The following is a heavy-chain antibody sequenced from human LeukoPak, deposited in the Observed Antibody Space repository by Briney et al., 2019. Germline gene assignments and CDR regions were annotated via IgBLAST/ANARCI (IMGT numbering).Heavy chain of an antibody. D-gene: IGHD3-10*01. CDR3: ARGGSGSYFSWLDP. Sequence: ASVKVSCKASGYTFTGYYIHWVRQAPGQGLECVGWINPNSGGTHYAQKFQGRVTMTRDTSISTAYMELSRLRSDDTAVYYCARGGSGSYFSWLDPWGQGTLVTVSS. CDR2: INPNSGGT. CDR1: GYTFTGYY. V-gene: IGHV1-2*02. J-gene: IGHJ5*02.